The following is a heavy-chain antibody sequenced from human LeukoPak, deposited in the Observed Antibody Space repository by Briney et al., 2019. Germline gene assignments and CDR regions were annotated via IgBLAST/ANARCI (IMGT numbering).Heavy chain of an antibody. CDR2: INHNGNVN. CDR1: GFTFSSYA. CDR3: ARGGGLDV. Sequence: PGGSLRLSCAASGFTFSSYAMSWARQAPGKGLEWVASINHNGNVNYYVDSVKGRFTISRDNAKNSLYPQMSNLRAEDTAVYFCARGGGLDVWGQGATVTVSS. D-gene: IGHD3-16*01. V-gene: IGHV3-7*03. J-gene: IGHJ6*02.